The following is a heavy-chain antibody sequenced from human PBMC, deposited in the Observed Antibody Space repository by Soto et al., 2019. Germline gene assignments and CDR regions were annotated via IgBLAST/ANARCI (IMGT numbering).Heavy chain of an antibody. CDR1: GFTFSSYA. CDR3: ARGIELWLEDGMDV. CDR2: ISYDGSNK. D-gene: IGHD5-18*01. Sequence: GGSLRLSCAASGFTFSSYAMHWVRQAPGKGLEWVAVISYDGSNKYYADSVKGRFTISRDNSKNTLYLQMNSLRAEDTAVYYCARGIELWLEDGMDVWGQGTTVTVSS. V-gene: IGHV3-30-3*01. J-gene: IGHJ6*02.